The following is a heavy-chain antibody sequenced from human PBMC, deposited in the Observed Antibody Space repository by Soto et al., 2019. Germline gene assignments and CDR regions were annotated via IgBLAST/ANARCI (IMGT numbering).Heavy chain of an antibody. D-gene: IGHD3-3*01. J-gene: IGHJ5*02. CDR3: ASRRGALWRPNLP. CDR2: INHSGST. V-gene: IGHV4-34*01. CDR1: GGSFSGYY. Sequence: PSETLSLACAVYGGSFSGYYWSWIRQPPGKGLEWIGEINHSGSTNYNPSLKSRVTISVDTSKNQFSLKLSSVTAADTAVYYCASRRGALWRPNLPWGQGTLVTVSS.